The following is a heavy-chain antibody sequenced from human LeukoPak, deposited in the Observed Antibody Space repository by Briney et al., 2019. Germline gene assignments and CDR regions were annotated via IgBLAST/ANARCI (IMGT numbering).Heavy chain of an antibody. CDR1: GASFSDFY. V-gene: IGHV4-59*08. Sequence: SETLSLTCTVSGASFSDFYWSWIRQSPGRGLEWIGYVSDSGGTSYNPSLKSRVTLSVDTSKYQFFLNLNSVTAADTAVYYCARHASGWVGELDYWGQGTLVTVSS. D-gene: IGHD6-19*01. CDR3: ARHASGWVGELDY. CDR2: VSDSGGT. J-gene: IGHJ4*02.